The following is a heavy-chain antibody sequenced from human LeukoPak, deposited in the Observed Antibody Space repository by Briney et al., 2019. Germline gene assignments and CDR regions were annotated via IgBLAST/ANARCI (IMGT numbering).Heavy chain of an antibody. CDR1: GYTFTGYY. CDR2: INPNSGGT. V-gene: IGHV1-2*02. J-gene: IGHJ3*02. CDR3: ASEVSRPYYYDSSGSDAFDI. D-gene: IGHD3-22*01. Sequence: ASVKVSCKASGYTFTGYYMHWVRQAPGQGLEWMGWINPNSGGTNYAQKFHVRVTMTRETSISTAYMELSRLRSDDTAVYYCASEVSRPYYYDSSGSDAFDIWGQGTMVTVSS.